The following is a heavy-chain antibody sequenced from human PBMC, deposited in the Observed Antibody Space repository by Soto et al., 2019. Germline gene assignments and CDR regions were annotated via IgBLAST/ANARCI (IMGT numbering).Heavy chain of an antibody. D-gene: IGHD4-17*01. Sequence: QVQLVESGGTLVKPGGSLRVSCVASGFRFNDWYMGWIRQAPGKGLEWVSSISQSGSVKKYADSVKGRFTISKDSAKKSLYLQMDGLTAEDTAVYYCARDFRMYGDYFDHWGQGTVVTVSS. V-gene: IGHV3-11*01. CDR3: ARDFRMYGDYFDH. CDR2: ISQSGSVK. CDR1: GFRFNDWY. J-gene: IGHJ4*02.